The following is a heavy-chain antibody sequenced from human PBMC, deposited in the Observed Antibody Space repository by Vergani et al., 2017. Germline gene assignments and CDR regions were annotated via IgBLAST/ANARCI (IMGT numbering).Heavy chain of an antibody. Sequence: QVQLQESGPGLVKPSETLSLTCTVPGAAITDFYWSWFRQPPGKGLEWIGYVYYTGSTTYNPSLKSRVTISVDTSNNQFSLRMTSLTAADTAIYYCARDRDLYCRSTTSCHNWFDPWVQGSLVTVSS. J-gene: IGHJ5*02. CDR2: VYYTGST. CDR1: GAAITDFY. D-gene: IGHD2/OR15-2a*01. V-gene: IGHV4-59*01. CDR3: ARDRDLYCRSTTSCHNWFDP.